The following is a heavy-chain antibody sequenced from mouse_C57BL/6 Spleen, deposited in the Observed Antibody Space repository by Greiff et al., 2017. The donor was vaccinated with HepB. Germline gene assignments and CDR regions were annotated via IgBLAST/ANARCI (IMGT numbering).Heavy chain of an antibody. Sequence: QVQLQQSGAELVRPGSSVKLSCKASGYTFTSYWMHWVKQRPIQGLEWIGNIDPSDSATHYNQKFKDKATLTVDKSSSTAYMQLSSLTSEDSAVYYCARSQLWSMDYWGQGTSVTVSS. D-gene: IGHD1-1*02. CDR3: ARSQLWSMDY. J-gene: IGHJ4*01. CDR2: IDPSDSAT. CDR1: GYTFTSYW. V-gene: IGHV1-52*01.